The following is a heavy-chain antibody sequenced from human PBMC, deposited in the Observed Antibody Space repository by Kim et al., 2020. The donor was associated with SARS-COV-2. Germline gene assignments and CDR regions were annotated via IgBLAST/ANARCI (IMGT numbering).Heavy chain of an antibody. Sequence: GGSLRLSCAASGFTFRDYGLHWVRQAPGKGLEWVAVISNDGIEEYYADSVKGRFTISRDNSKNTLYLQMSTLRAEDTALYYCAKDMGNYGSGTYYFNSWG. CDR2: ISNDGIEE. D-gene: IGHD3-10*01. V-gene: IGHV3-30*18. CDR1: GFTFRDYG. CDR3: AKDMGNYGSGTYYFNS. J-gene: IGHJ5*01.